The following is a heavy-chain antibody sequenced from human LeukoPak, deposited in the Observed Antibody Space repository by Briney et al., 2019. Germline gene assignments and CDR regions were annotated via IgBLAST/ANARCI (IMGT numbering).Heavy chain of an antibody. V-gene: IGHV3-21*01. CDR1: GFTFSSYS. J-gene: IGHJ2*01. D-gene: IGHD2-21*02. CDR2: ISSSSSYI. CDR3: ARDRAGGDCKGGCFDL. Sequence: GGSLRLSCAASGFTFSSYSMKWVRQAPGKGLEWVSSISSSSSYIYYADSVKGRFTISRDNAKNSLYLQMNSLRAEDTAVYYCARDRAGGDCKGGCFDLWDRGTLVTVSS.